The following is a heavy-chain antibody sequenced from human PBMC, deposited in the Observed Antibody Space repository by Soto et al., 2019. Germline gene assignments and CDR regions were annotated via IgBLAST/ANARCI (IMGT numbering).Heavy chain of an antibody. V-gene: IGHV1-69*01. D-gene: IGHD5-18*01. CDR1: GGTFSKDA. J-gene: IGHJ6*02. CDR3: TRVLGYTFEPGKTRYYAMDV. Sequence: QVQLVQSGAEVKKPGSSVTVSCKTSGGTFSKDAINWVRQAPGQGLEWMGLLIPVFGSPIYAQKFQGRMRMNADESTSTAFMALSTLRSEDTAVYYCTRVLGYTFEPGKTRYYAMDVWGQGTTVSVSS. CDR2: LIPVFGSP.